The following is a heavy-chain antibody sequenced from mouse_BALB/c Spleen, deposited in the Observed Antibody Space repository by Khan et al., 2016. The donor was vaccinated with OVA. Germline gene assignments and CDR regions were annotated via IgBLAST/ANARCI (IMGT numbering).Heavy chain of an antibody. CDR2: IGTGSSNT. CDR1: GYTFTSYW. CDR3: ARENYYGRSNYAMDY. V-gene: IGHV1S41*01. Sequence: DLVKPGTSVKLSCKASGYTFTSYWINWIQQRPGQGLEWIGRIGTGSSNTYNNEMFKGKVALTVETSSSTAYIQLSSLSSEDSAVYFCARENYYGRSNYAMDYWGQGTSVTVSS. D-gene: IGHD1-1*01. J-gene: IGHJ4*01.